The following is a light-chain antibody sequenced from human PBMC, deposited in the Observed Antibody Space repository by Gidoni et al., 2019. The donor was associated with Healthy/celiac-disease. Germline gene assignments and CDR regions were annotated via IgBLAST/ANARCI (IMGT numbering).Light chain of an antibody. Sequence: QSALTQPRSVSWSPGQSVTISCTGTSSAVGGYNYVSWYQQHPGKAPKLMIYDVSKRPSGVPDRFSGSKSGNTASLTISGLQAEDEADYYCCSYAGSYPVVFGGGTKLTVL. CDR2: DVS. CDR3: CSYAGSYPVV. J-gene: IGLJ2*01. V-gene: IGLV2-11*01. CDR1: SSAVGGYNY.